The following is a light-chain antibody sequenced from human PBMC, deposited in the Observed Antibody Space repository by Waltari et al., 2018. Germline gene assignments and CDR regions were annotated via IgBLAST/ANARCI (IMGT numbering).Light chain of an antibody. J-gene: IGKJ1*01. CDR1: QSVGRT. CDR2: AAS. V-gene: IGKV3-20*01. Sequence: EIVLTQSPGTLSLSPGERATLSCRASQSVGRTLAWYQQKPGQPPRLLVYAASNRATGIPDRFSGSGSGTDFSLTISRLEPEDFAVYYCQHYVRLPATFGQGTKVAIK. CDR3: QHYVRLPAT.